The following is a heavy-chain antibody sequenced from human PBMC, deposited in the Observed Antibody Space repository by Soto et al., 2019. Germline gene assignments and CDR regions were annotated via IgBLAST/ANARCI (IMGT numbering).Heavy chain of an antibody. J-gene: IGHJ6*02. CDR3: ARAGSGSYQYYYYGMDV. V-gene: IGHV4-31*03. CDR2: IYYSGST. CDR1: GGSISSGGYY. D-gene: IGHD3-10*01. Sequence: ASETLSLTCTVSGGSISSGGYYWSWIRQHPGKGLEWIGYIYYSGSTYYNPSLKSRVTISVDTSKNQFSLKLSSVTAADTAVYYCARAGSGSYQYYYYGMDVWGQGTTVTVSS.